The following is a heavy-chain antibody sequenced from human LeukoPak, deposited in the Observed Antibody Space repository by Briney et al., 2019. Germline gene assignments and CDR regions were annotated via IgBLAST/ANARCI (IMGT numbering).Heavy chain of an antibody. V-gene: IGHV4-39*07. CDR3: ARTPNTYYYGSGPTFDY. CDR1: GGSISSSSYY. D-gene: IGHD3-10*01. J-gene: IGHJ4*02. CDR2: IYYSGST. Sequence: SETLSLTCTVSGGSISSSSYYWGWIRQPPGKGLEWIGSIYYSGSTYYNPSLKSRVTISVDTSKNQFSLKLSSVTAADTAVYYCARTPNTYYYGSGPTFDYWGQGTLVTVSS.